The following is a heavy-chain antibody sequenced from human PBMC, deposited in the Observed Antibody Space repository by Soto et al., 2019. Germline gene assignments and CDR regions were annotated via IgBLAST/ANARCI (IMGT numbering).Heavy chain of an antibody. CDR3: ARGGVIVGATGAFDI. D-gene: IGHD1-26*01. CDR2: IYYSGST. CDR1: GGSISSYY. J-gene: IGHJ3*02. V-gene: IGHV4-59*01. Sequence: SGTPSPTLTVPGGSISSYYWGWVREPPGKGLEWIGYIYYSGSTNYNPSLKSRVTISVDTSKNQFSLKLSSVTAADTAAYYCARGGVIVGATGAFDIWGQGTMVTVSS.